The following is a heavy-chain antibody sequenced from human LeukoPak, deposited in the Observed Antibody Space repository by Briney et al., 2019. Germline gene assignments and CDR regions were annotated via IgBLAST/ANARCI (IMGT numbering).Heavy chain of an antibody. CDR2: IYHTGST. V-gene: IGHV4-4*02. Sequence: IPSGTLSLTCAVSGGSISSNNWWSWVRQPPGRGLEWIADIYHTGSTNYNPSLESRVTISVDTSKKQLSLKLNSVTAADTAVYFCVRKYCSTTSCSYPFDIWGQGTTVTVSS. CDR1: GGSISSNNW. J-gene: IGHJ3*02. CDR3: VRKYCSTTSCSYPFDI. D-gene: IGHD2-2*01.